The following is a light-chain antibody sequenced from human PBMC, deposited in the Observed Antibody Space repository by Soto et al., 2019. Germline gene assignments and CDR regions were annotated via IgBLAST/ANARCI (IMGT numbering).Light chain of an antibody. J-gene: IGKJ4*01. CDR2: ADS. CDR3: QQTRTYPRT. V-gene: IGKV1-9*01. CDR1: QGIAAS. Sequence: DIPLTQSPSFLSASVGDRVTITCRASQGIAASLAWYQQKPGNPPRLLIYADSTLQSGVPSRFSGSGSGTRGTLTISSLEPEDFATDYCQQTRTYPRTFGGGTKVEMK.